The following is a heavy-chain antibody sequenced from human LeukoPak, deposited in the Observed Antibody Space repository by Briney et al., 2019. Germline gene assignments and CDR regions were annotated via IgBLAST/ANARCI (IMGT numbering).Heavy chain of an antibody. V-gene: IGHV3-23*01. CDR3: AREGRWLRLLGDY. Sequence: GGSLRLSCAASGFTFSSYAMSWVRQAPGKGLEWVSAISGSGGSTYYADSVKGRFTISRDNSKNTVFLQMNSLRDEDTATYYCAREGRWLRLLGDYWGQGTLVTVSS. D-gene: IGHD5-12*01. CDR2: ISGSGGST. J-gene: IGHJ4*02. CDR1: GFTFSSYA.